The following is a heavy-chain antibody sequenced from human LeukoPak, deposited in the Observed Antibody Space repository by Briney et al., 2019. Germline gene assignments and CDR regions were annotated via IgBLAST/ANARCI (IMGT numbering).Heavy chain of an antibody. CDR1: GGSISSSNW. CDR3: TRGGSYYRTMI. J-gene: IGHJ3*02. Sequence: ETSETLSLTCAVSGGSISSSNWWSWVRQPPGQGLEWIGEIYHSGSTNYNPSLKSRVTISVDKSKNQFSLKLSSVTAADTAVYYCTRGGSYYRTMIWGQGTMVTVSS. V-gene: IGHV4-4*02. D-gene: IGHD3-10*01. CDR2: IYHSGST.